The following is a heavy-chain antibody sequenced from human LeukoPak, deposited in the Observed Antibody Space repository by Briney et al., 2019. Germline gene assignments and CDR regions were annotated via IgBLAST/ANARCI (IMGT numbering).Heavy chain of an antibody. D-gene: IGHD1-26*01. J-gene: IGHJ4*02. V-gene: IGHV3-21*01. Sequence: GGSLRLSCAASGFTFSSYSMNWVRQAPGKGLEWVSSISSSSSYIYYADSVKGRFTISRGNPKNSLYLQMNSLRAEDTAVYYCARVIVGATAALDYWGQGTLVTVSS. CDR3: ARVIVGATAALDY. CDR1: GFTFSSYS. CDR2: ISSSSSYI.